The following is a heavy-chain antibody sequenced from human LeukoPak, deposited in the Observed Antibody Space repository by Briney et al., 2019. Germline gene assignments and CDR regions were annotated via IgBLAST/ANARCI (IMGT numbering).Heavy chain of an antibody. V-gene: IGHV3-74*01. Sequence: GGSLRLSCAASGFTFSSYAMSWVRQAPGKGLVWVSHISTDGSMTGYADSVKGRFTISRDNARNTLYLQVNSLRAEDTAVYYCTRDSAAPGADLDYWGQGTLVTVSS. CDR2: ISTDGSMT. CDR1: GFTFSSYA. J-gene: IGHJ4*02. D-gene: IGHD6-13*01. CDR3: TRDSAAPGADLDY.